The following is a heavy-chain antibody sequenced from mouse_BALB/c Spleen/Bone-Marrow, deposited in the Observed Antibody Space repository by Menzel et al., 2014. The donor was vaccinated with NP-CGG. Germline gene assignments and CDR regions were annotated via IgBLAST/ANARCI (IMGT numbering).Heavy chain of an antibody. CDR1: GYTFTSYT. CDR3: AKSWGLLRDRSFDY. V-gene: IGHV1-4*01. J-gene: IGHJ2*01. CDR2: INPISGYT. D-gene: IGHD1-1*01. Sequence: QVQLQQSGADLARPGASVKMSCKASGYTFTSYTMHWVNQRPGQGLEWIGYINPISGYTNYNQKFKDKATLTADKSTSTAYKQLSLLTCEETSVYYCAKSWGLLRDRSFDYWGQGTTLTVSS.